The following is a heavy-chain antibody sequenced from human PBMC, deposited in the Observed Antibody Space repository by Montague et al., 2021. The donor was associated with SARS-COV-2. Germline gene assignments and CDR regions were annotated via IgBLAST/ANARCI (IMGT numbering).Heavy chain of an antibody. Sequence: SKTLSLTCTVSGGSISTYYWNWIRQFPGKGLEWIGYIDYSGSTNYNPSLQSRVIISVYRSKIQCSLKLNSVTAADTAIYYCARLPYDNSYGVDVWGQGPTVTVSS. V-gene: IGHV4-59*01. CDR2: IDYSGST. D-gene: IGHD3-9*01. J-gene: IGHJ6*02. CDR1: GGSISTYY. CDR3: ARLPYDNSYGVDV.